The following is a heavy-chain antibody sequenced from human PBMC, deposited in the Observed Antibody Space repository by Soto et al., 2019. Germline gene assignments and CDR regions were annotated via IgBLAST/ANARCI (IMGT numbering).Heavy chain of an antibody. J-gene: IGHJ4*02. V-gene: IGHV4-4*02. CDR3: ASSPGSLAGDY. Sequence: QVQLRESGPGLVKPSGTMSLTCAVSSDSISSSTWWSWVRQPPGRGLEWIGGIFHSGRTNYNPSLKSRVTISLGKSKNQFSLNLTSVTAADTAVYHCASSPGSLAGDYWGQGILVSVTS. CDR1: SDSISSSTW. CDR2: IFHSGRT. D-gene: IGHD2-15*01.